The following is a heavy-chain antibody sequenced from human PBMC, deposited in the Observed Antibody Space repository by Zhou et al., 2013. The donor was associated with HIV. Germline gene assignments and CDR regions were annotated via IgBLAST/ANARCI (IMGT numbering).Heavy chain of an antibody. CDR1: GYTLTDLL. CDR3: VIDRVLXQRLDNTLAI. J-gene: IGHJ3*02. CDR2: FDPEDRET. D-gene: IGHD3-16*01. Sequence: QVQLVQSGAEVKEPGASMKVSCKVSGYTLTDLLIHWVRQAPGGGLEWMGRFDPEDRETTYRQRFQGRVTMTGDKSTDTAYFEATRLTADDTAVYYCVIDRVLXQRLDNTLAIWGQGTLVSVSS. V-gene: IGHV1-24*01.